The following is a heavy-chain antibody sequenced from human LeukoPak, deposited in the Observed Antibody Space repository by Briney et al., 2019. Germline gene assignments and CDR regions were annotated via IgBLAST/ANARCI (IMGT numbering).Heavy chain of an antibody. D-gene: IGHD3-22*01. CDR2: IYYSGST. Sequence: SETLSLTCSVSGGSISSSTYYWVWIRQPPGKGLEWIGSIYYSGSTYYNPSFKSRVTISVDKPKNQFSLKLNSVTAADTAVYYCAGTAASGSSDYYPHWGQGTLVTVSS. V-gene: IGHV4-39*07. J-gene: IGHJ4*02. CDR3: AGTAASGSSDYYPH. CDR1: GGSISSSTYY.